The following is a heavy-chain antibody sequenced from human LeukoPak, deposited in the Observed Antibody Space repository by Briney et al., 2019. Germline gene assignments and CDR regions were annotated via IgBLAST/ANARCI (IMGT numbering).Heavy chain of an antibody. CDR3: ARGRGGGGSSNNWFDP. Sequence: PSETLSLTCSVCGGSISSYYWSWIRQPPGKGLEWIGYIYYSGTTNYNPSLKSRVTISVDTSKNQFSLNLISVTAADTAVYFCARGRGGGGSSNNWFDPWGQGTLVTVSS. J-gene: IGHJ5*02. V-gene: IGHV4-59*12. CDR1: GGSISSYY. CDR2: IYYSGTT. D-gene: IGHD2-15*01.